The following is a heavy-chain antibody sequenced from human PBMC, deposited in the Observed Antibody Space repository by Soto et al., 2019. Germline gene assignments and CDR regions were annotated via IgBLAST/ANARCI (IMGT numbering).Heavy chain of an antibody. J-gene: IGHJ5*02. V-gene: IGHV4-31*03. Sequence: SETLSLTCTVSGGSISSGGYYWSWIRQHPGKGLEWIGYIYYSGSTYYNPSLKSRVTISVDTSKNQFSLKPSSVTAADTAVYYCARAPTAAAATGNCFDPWGQGTLVTVS. CDR1: GGSISSGGYY. CDR3: ARAPTAAAATGNCFDP. D-gene: IGHD6-13*01. CDR2: IYYSGST.